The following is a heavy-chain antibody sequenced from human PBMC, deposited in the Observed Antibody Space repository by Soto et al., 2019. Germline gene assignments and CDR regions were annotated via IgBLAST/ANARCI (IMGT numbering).Heavy chain of an antibody. CDR3: AGEPKMILTGYYMVDY. CDR2: IKPDGSEQ. V-gene: IGHV3-7*01. CDR1: GFTFSSNW. D-gene: IGHD3-9*01. J-gene: IGHJ4*02. Sequence: PGGSLRLSCAASGFTFSSNWMNWVRQAPGKGLEWVATIKPDGSEQDYVESVKGRFTISRDNAKNSVYLQMNSLRAEDTAVYYCAGEPKMILTGYYMVDYWGQGTLVTVSS.